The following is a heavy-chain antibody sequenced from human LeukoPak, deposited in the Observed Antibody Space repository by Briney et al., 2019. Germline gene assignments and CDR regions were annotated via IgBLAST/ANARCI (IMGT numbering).Heavy chain of an antibody. D-gene: IGHD2-2*01. V-gene: IGHV1-2*06. J-gene: IGHJ5*02. Sequence: ASVKVSCKASGYTFTAYYVHWVRQAPGQGLEWMGLINPNTGVTKFAQKFHGRVTMSRDTSSSTAYMELNRLTPDDTAVYYCARGMGVLVPAATWFDPWGQGTLVTVSS. CDR3: ARGMGVLVPAATWFDP. CDR1: GYTFTAYY. CDR2: INPNTGVT.